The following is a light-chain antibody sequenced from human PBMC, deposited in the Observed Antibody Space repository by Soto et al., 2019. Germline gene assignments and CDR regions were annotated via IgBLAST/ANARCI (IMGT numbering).Light chain of an antibody. CDR1: SSNIGSNT. CDR3: ASWDDSLNGHAV. CDR2: NSN. Sequence: QAVVTQPPSASGTPGQRVTISCSGSSSNIGSNTVNWYRQIPGTAPKLLIYNSNLRPSGVPDRFSGSKSGTSASLAISGLQSGDEAEYYCASWDDSLNGHAVFGGGTQLTVL. V-gene: IGLV1-44*01. J-gene: IGLJ7*01.